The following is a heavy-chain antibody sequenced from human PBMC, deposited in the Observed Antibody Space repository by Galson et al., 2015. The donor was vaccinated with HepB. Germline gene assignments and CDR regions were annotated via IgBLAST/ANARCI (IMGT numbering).Heavy chain of an antibody. CDR1: GFTFSDYY. J-gene: IGHJ4*02. CDR3: TRDDYGSNSMFN. Sequence: SLRLSCAASGFTFSDYYMTWIRQAPGKGLEWVSYISTASSYTNYADSVKGRFTVSRDNAKRSLYLQMNSLRVEDTAVYFCTRDDYGSNSMFNWGQGTLVTVSS. CDR2: ISTASSYT. V-gene: IGHV3-11*05. D-gene: IGHD4-23*01.